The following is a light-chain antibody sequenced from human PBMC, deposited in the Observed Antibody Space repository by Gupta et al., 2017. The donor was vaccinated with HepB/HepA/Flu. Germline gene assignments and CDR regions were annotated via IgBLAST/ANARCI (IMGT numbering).Light chain of an antibody. CDR1: SGHSTYT. CDR2: VNSDGSH. CDR3: QTWGAGIVV. V-gene: IGLV4-69*01. Sequence: QLVLTQSPSASASLGASVNLTCTLSSGHSTYTIAWHQQPPEKGPRYLMKVNSDGSHKQGAVAPVRFSGSGSGADRYLTISSLRAEDEDDYYCQTWGAGIVVFGGGTKLTVL. J-gene: IGLJ2*01.